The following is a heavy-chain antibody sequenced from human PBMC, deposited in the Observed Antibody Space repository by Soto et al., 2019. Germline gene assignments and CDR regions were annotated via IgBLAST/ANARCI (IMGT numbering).Heavy chain of an antibody. CDR1: GFTFSSYS. J-gene: IGHJ4*02. V-gene: IGHV3-21*01. CDR2: ISSSSSYI. CDR3: ARGAAAGTPGFDY. D-gene: IGHD6-13*01. Sequence: EVQLVESGGGLVKPGGSLRLSCAASGFTFSSYSMNWVRQAPGKGLEWVSSISSSSSYIYYADSVKGRFTISRDNAKNSLYLQMNSLRAEDTAVYYCARGAAAGTPGFDYWGQGPLVTVSS.